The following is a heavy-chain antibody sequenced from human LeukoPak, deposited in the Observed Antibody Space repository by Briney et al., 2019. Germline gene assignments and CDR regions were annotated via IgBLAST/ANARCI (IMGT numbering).Heavy chain of an antibody. CDR1: GDSSSRYY. Sequence: SETLSLTCTVSGDSSSRYYWSWIRQPPGKGLEWIGEINHSGSTNYNPSLKSRVTISVDTSKNQFSLKLSSVTAADTAVYFCARQLYVSGSYYAPMDVWGKGTTVTISS. J-gene: IGHJ6*03. CDR2: INHSGST. D-gene: IGHD3-10*01. CDR3: ARQLYVSGSYYAPMDV. V-gene: IGHV4-34*01.